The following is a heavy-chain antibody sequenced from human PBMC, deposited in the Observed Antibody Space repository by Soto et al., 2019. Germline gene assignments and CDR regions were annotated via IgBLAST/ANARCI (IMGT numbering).Heavy chain of an antibody. CDR1: GFNFNNNG. CDR2: IWYDGINK. V-gene: IGHV3-33*01. D-gene: IGHD2-15*01. CDR3: ARDRVQMVDGMDV. Sequence: QLVESGGGVVQPGRSLRLSCAASGFNFNNNGMHWVRQAPGKGLEWVAVIWYDGINKYYGDSVKGRFTISRDNSKNMVYLQMNSLRVEDTAVYYCARDRVQMVDGMDVWGQGTTVTVSS. J-gene: IGHJ6*02.